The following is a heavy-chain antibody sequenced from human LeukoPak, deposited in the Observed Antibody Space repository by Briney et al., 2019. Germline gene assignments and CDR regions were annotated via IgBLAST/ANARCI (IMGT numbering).Heavy chain of an antibody. D-gene: IGHD3-22*01. CDR3: ARALVYDSSGSYSPTFDY. CDR2: ISYDGSNK. Sequence: PGGSLRLSCAASGFTFSSYAMHWVRQAPGKGLEWVAVISYDGSNKYYADSVKGRFTISRENSKNTLYLQMNSLRAEDTAVYYCARALVYDSSGSYSPTFDYWGQGTLVTVSS. CDR1: GFTFSSYA. V-gene: IGHV3-30*04. J-gene: IGHJ4*02.